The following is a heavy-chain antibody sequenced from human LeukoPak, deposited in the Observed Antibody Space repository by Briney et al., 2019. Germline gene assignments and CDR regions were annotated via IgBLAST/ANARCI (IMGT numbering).Heavy chain of an antibody. J-gene: IGHJ5*02. CDR3: ARAHVLLWFGELLDRLDP. CDR2: INHSGST. Sequence: SETLSLTCAVSGGSFSGYYWSWIRQPPGKGLEWIGEINHSGSTNYNPSLKSRVTISVDTSKNQFSLKLSSVTAADTAVYYCARAHVLLWFGELLDRLDPWGQGTLVTVSS. CDR1: GGSFSGYY. D-gene: IGHD3-10*01. V-gene: IGHV4-34*01.